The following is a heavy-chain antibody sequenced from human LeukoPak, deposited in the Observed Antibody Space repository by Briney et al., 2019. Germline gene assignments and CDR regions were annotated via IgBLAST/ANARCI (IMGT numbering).Heavy chain of an antibody. D-gene: IGHD3-10*01. J-gene: IGHJ4*02. CDR1: GFTFSSYG. V-gene: IGHV3-23*01. Sequence: PGGSLRLSCAASGFTFSSYGMSWVRQAPGKGLEWVSAISGSGGSTYYADSVKGRFTISRDNSKNTLYLQMNSLRAEDTAVYYCAKSGAFNPYRSGSIVGYFDYWGQGTLVTVSS. CDR3: AKSGAFNPYRSGSIVGYFDY. CDR2: ISGSGGST.